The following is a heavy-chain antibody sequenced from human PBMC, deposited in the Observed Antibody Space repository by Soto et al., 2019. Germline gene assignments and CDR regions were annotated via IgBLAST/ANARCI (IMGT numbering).Heavy chain of an antibody. J-gene: IGHJ4*02. CDR3: ASRDPGTSVDY. D-gene: IGHD1-7*01. CDR1: GGSFTSNNW. CDR2: IYRPGST. Sequence: SETLSLTCAVSGGSFTSNNWWTWVRQPPGQGLEWIGEIYRPGSTNYNPSLKSRVTISLDKSENQFSLKVTSLTAADTAVYYCASRDPGTSVDYWGQGTLVTVSS. V-gene: IGHV4-4*02.